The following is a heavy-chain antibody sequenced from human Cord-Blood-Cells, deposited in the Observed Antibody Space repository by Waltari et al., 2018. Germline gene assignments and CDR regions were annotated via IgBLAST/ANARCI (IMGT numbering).Heavy chain of an antibody. CDR2: IKKDGSEK. CDR1: GFTFTSYR. D-gene: IGHD3-10*01. J-gene: IGHJ4*02. CDR3: ARAGGRGYYFDY. Sequence: EVQLVESGGGLVQPGGALRLSCAASGFTFTSYRMSWVRQAPGKGLEWVANIKKDGSEKYYVDSVKGRFTISRDNAKNSLYLQMNSLRAEDTAVYYCARAGGRGYYFDYWCQGTLVTVSS. V-gene: IGHV3-7*01.